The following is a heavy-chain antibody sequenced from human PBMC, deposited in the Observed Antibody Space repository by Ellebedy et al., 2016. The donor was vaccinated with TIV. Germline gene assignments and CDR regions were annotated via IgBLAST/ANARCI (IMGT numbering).Heavy chain of an antibody. J-gene: IGHJ3*02. CDR1: GFTFSSYG. CDR2: IWYDGSNK. V-gene: IGHV3-33*06. Sequence: GGSLRLSCAASGFTFSSYGMHWVRQAPGKGLEWVAVIWYDGSNKYYADSVKGRFTISRDNSKNTLFLQMNSLRAEDTAVYYCAKDLGAGWLQFLGFDAFDIWGQGTMVTVSS. CDR3: AKDLGAGWLQFLGFDAFDI. D-gene: IGHD5-24*01.